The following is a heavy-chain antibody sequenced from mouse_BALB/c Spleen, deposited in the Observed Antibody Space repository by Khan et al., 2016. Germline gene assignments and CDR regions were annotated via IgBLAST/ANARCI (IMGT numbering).Heavy chain of an antibody. CDR2: INTETGEP. Sequence: QIQLVQSGPELKKPGETVKISCKASGYTFTDYSMHWVKQAPGKGLKWMGWINTETGEPTYADDFKGRFAFSLETSASTAYLQINNLKNEDTATYFWARWLLRYYAMDYWGQGTSVTVSS. CDR1: GYTFTDYS. CDR3: ARWLLRYYAMDY. V-gene: IGHV9-2-1*01. J-gene: IGHJ4*01. D-gene: IGHD2-3*01.